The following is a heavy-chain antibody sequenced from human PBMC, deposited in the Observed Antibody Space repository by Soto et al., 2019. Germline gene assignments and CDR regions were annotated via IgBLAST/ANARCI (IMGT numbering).Heavy chain of an antibody. V-gene: IGHV4-4*02. Sequence: SETLSLTCAVYCGSISSNKWWSWVRQPPGKGLEWIGEIYHSGRTNYNPSLKSRVTISVDPSKNQFSLNLSSVTAADTAVYYCAVQYSTSPFFDYWGQGTLVTVSS. CDR2: IYHSGRT. CDR1: CGSISSNKW. J-gene: IGHJ4*02. CDR3: AVQYSTSPFFDY. D-gene: IGHD6-6*01.